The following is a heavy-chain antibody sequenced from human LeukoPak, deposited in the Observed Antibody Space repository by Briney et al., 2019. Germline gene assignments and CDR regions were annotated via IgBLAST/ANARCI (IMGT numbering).Heavy chain of an antibody. J-gene: IGHJ4*02. D-gene: IGHD5-18*01. CDR2: LSYTGTN. V-gene: IGHV4-39*01. CDR3: ARLRGGVQLWGD. Sequence: SETLSLTCTVSGGSITSNSYSWGWIRQPPGKGLQWIVTLSYTGTNYYNPSLKSRVTMPVDTSKNQLSLKLSSVTAADTAVYYCARLRGGVQLWGDWGQGTLATVSS. CDR1: GGSITSNSYS.